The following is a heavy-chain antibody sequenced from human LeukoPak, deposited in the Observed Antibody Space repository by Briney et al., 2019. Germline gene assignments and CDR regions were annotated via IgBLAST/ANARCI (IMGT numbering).Heavy chain of an antibody. CDR2: INQDGSEK. CDR1: GFTFSIYW. Sequence: PGGSLRLSCAASGFTFSIYWMSWVRQAPGKGLEWVANINQDGSEKYYVDSVKGRFTISRDNAKNSLYLQMNSLRAEDTAVYYCAKDQYDSSGLDYWGQGTLVTVSS. CDR3: AKDQYDSSGLDY. D-gene: IGHD3-22*01. V-gene: IGHV3-7*01. J-gene: IGHJ4*02.